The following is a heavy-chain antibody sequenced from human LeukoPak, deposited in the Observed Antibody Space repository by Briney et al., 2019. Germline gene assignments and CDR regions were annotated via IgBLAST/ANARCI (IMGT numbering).Heavy chain of an antibody. CDR1: GGSFSGYY. Sequence: SETLSLTCAVSGGSFSGYYWSWIRQPPGKGLQWIGEINPSGSANYNPSLKSRVSISVDTSKNHFSLNLSSVTAADTAVYYCARAASSSWLQYYYYGMDVWGQGTTVTVSS. D-gene: IGHD6-13*01. CDR3: ARAASSSWLQYYYYGMDV. V-gene: IGHV4-34*01. J-gene: IGHJ6*02. CDR2: INPSGSA.